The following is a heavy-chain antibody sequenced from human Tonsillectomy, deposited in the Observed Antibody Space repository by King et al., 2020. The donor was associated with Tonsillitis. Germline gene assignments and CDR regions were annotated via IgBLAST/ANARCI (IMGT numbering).Heavy chain of an antibody. Sequence: VHLVESGGGLVQPGGSLRLAFAASGFIVSSKYMSWVRQAPGKGLEWVSVIYSGGSPYYADSVKGRFTISRDNSKNTLYLQMNSLRAEDTAVYYCARALGAADAYFDYWGQGTLVTVSS. CDR1: GFIVSSKY. CDR2: IYSGGSP. V-gene: IGHV3-66*01. D-gene: IGHD6-13*01. J-gene: IGHJ4*02. CDR3: ARALGAADAYFDY.